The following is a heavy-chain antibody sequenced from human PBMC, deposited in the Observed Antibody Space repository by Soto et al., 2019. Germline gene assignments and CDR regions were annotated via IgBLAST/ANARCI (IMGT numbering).Heavy chain of an antibody. CDR2: IWYDGSNK. Sequence: QVQLVESGGGVVQPGRSLRLSCAASGFTFSSYGMHWVRQAPGKGLEWVAVIWYDGSNKYYADSVKGRFTISRDNSKNTLYLQMNSLRAEDTAVYYCARVRIFSGGSGSYYFDYWGQGTLVTVSS. V-gene: IGHV3-33*01. CDR3: ARVRIFSGGSGSYYFDY. CDR1: GFTFSSYG. D-gene: IGHD3-10*01. J-gene: IGHJ4*02.